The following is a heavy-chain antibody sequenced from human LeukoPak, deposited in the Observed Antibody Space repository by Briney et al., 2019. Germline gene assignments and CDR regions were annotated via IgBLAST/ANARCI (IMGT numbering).Heavy chain of an antibody. D-gene: IGHD2-15*01. CDR2: ISCSGGGT. CDR1: GFTFSSYA. Sequence: GGSLRLSCAASGFTFSSYAMRWVRQAPGKGLEWVSAISCSGGGTYYADSVKGRFTISRDNSKNTLYLQMNSLRAEDTAAYYCAKGHGGSLNWFDPWGQGTLVTVSS. J-gene: IGHJ5*02. CDR3: AKGHGGSLNWFDP. V-gene: IGHV3-23*01.